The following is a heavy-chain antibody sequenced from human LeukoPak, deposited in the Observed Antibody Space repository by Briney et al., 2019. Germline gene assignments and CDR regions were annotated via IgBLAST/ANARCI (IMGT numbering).Heavy chain of an antibody. Sequence: SETLSLTCTVSGGSISSSSYYWGWIRQPPGKGLEWIGSIYYSGSTYYNPSLKSRVTISVDTSKNQFSLKLSSVTAADTAVYYCVRQLGYCSSTSCYADKVDYWGQGTLVTVSS. CDR2: IYYSGST. CDR1: GGSISSSSYY. V-gene: IGHV4-39*01. CDR3: VRQLGYCSSTSCYADKVDY. J-gene: IGHJ4*02. D-gene: IGHD2-2*01.